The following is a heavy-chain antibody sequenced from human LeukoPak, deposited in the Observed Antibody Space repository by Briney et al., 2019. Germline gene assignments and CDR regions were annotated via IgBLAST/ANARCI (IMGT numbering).Heavy chain of an antibody. CDR1: GFTFSNYA. Sequence: PGRSLRLSCAASGFTFSNYAMHWVRQAPGKGLEWVAVISYDGSNKYYADSVKGRFTISRDNSKSTLYLQMNSLRAEDTAVYYCATGNDAADYWGQGTLVTVSS. CDR3: ATGNDAADY. J-gene: IGHJ4*02. V-gene: IGHV3-30-3*01. D-gene: IGHD1-1*01. CDR2: ISYDGSNK.